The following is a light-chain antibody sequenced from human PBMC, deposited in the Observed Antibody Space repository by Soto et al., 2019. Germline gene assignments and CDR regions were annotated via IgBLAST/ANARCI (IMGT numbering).Light chain of an antibody. CDR1: QSLLHSNGYNY. V-gene: IGKV2-28*01. Sequence: ESVMTQSPLSLSVTPGEPASISCRSSQSLLHSNGYNYLAWYLQKPGQSPQLLISLGSFRAARVPDRFSGSGSGTDVTLKISRVEAADVGVYYCMQALQTPSFGGGTKVEIK. J-gene: IGKJ4*01. CDR3: MQALQTPS. CDR2: LGS.